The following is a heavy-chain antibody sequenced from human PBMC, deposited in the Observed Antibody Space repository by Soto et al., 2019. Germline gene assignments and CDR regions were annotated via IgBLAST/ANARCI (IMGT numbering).Heavy chain of an antibody. CDR2: ISAYNGNT. Sequence: VKVSCKASGYTFTSYGISWVRQAPGQGLEWMGWISAYNGNTNYAQKLQGRVTMTTDTSTSTAYMELRSLRSDDTAVYYCARDEGVYYYDSSGYPPRYWGQGTLVTVSS. CDR1: GYTFTSYG. CDR3: ARDEGVYYYDSSGYPPRY. V-gene: IGHV1-18*01. D-gene: IGHD3-22*01. J-gene: IGHJ4*02.